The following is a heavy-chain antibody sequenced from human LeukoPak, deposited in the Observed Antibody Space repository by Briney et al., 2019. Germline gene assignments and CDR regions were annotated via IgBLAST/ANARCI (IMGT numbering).Heavy chain of an antibody. J-gene: IGHJ4*02. CDR1: GYRFYDYG. D-gene: IGHD6-6*01. V-gene: IGHV1-18*01. Sequence: ASVKVSCKASGYRFYDYGISWVRQAPGQGLEWMGWIGTHNGNATYAQKFQGRVTMTTDPSSTTVYMELGSLTSDDTAMYYCARNHYSSSSDYWGQGTLVTVSS. CDR2: IGTHNGNA. CDR3: ARNHYSSSSDY.